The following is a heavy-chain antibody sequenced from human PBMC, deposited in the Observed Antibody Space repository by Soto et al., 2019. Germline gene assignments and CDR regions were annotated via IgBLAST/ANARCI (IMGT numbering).Heavy chain of an antibody. CDR3: ARAAGGYYGMDV. CDR1: GYTFTSYA. D-gene: IGHD3-10*01. V-gene: IGHV1-3*01. CDR2: INAGNGNT. Sequence: GASVKVSCKASGYTFTSYAIHWVRQAPGQRLEWMGWINAGNGNTKYSQKFQGRVTITRDTSASTAYMELSSLRSEDTAVYHCARAAGGYYGMDVWGQGTTVTVSS. J-gene: IGHJ6*02.